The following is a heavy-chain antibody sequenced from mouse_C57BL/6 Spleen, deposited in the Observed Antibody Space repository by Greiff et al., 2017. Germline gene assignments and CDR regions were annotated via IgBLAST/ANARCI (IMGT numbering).Heavy chain of an antibody. D-gene: IGHD2-3*01. CDR2: INPNSGST. CDR1: GYTFTSYW. Sequence: QVQLQQSGAELVKPGASVKLSCKASGYTFTSYWMHWVKQRPGQGLEWIGMINPNSGSTNYNEKFKSKATMTVDKSSSTAYMQLRSLTSEESAVDYGVDFGDGYYVDYAIDYWGQGTSVTVSS. J-gene: IGHJ4*01. V-gene: IGHV1-64*01. CDR3: VDFGDGYYVDYAIDY.